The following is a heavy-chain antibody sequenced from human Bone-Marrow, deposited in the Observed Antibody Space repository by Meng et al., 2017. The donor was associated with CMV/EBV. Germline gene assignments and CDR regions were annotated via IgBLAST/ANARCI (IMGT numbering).Heavy chain of an antibody. J-gene: IGHJ4*02. CDR1: GFTFGDYY. D-gene: IGHD4-17*01. V-gene: IGHV3-11*06. Sequence: GSLRLSCAASGFTFGDYYMTWIRQAPGEGLEWVSYISYSSSYIQYADSVRGRFTISRDNAKNTLYLQMNSLRAEDTAVYYCARTTDCWGQGTLVTVSS. CDR3: ARTTDC. CDR2: ISYSSSYI.